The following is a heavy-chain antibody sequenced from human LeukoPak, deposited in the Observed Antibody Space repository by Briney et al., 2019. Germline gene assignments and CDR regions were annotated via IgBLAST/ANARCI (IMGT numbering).Heavy chain of an antibody. D-gene: IGHD4-17*01. J-gene: IGHJ4*02. CDR3: AKEWGVDYGLRY. V-gene: IGHV3-23*01. CDR1: GFTFSNFG. Sequence: SGGTLRLSCAASGFTFSNFGMSGGRQAPGKGLEWVSVISGIGGSTYYADSVRGRFTISRDNSKNTLYLQMNSLRADDTAVYYCAKEWGVDYGLRYWGQGTLVTVSS. CDR2: ISGIGGST.